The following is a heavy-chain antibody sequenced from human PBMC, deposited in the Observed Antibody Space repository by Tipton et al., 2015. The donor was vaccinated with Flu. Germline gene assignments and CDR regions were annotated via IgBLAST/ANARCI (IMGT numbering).Heavy chain of an antibody. CDR1: GGSIGSFY. CDR2: IYNNKYT. V-gene: IGHV4-4*09. D-gene: IGHD3-22*01. CDR3: ARGVFYYDTSGYHYFDY. J-gene: IGHJ4*02. Sequence: TLSLTCTVSGGSIGSFYWNWIRQPPGKGLEWIGYIYNNKYTKYNPSLKSRVTISVDTSKKQFSLQLRSVTAADTAVYYCARGVFYYDTSGYHYFDYWGQGIVVTVSS.